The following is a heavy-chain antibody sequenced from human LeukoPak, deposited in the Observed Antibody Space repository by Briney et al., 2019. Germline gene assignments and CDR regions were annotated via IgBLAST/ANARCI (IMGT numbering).Heavy chain of an antibody. CDR3: ARDRGYTFDY. V-gene: IGHV3-74*01. J-gene: IGHJ4*02. CDR2: IKSDGSDT. Sequence: GGSLRLSCAASGLAFNTYWMHWVRQAPGKGLVWVSRIKSDGSDTTYTDSVKGRFTISRDNAKSTLYLQMNSLSAEDTAMYFCARDRGYTFDYWGQGTLVTVSS. CDR1: GLAFNTYW. D-gene: IGHD3-16*02.